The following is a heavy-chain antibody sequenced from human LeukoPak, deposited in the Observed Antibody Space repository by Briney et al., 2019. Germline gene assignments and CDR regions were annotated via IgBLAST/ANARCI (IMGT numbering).Heavy chain of an antibody. CDR3: ARSRTSYRVYFDN. V-gene: IGHV1-46*01. CDR1: GYTLSSFY. J-gene: IGHJ4*02. CDR2: LSPNTGDT. Sequence: ASVKVSCKASGYTLSSFYLHWVRQAPGQGLEWMGLLSPNTGDTTYAAKSQDRFIMTRDRATSSVYMELHSLRSEDTAVYYCARSRTSYRVYFDNWGQGTPVPVSS. D-gene: IGHD3-10*01.